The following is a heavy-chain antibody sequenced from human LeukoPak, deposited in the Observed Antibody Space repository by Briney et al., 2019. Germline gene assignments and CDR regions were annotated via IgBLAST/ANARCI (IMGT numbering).Heavy chain of an antibody. CDR2: INHSGST. J-gene: IGHJ5*02. D-gene: IGHD3-10*01. CDR1: GWSFSGYY. Sequence: SETLSLTCAVYGWSFSGYYWSWIRQPPGKGLEWIGEINHSGSTNYNPYLKSRVTISGDTSKNQFSLKLSSVTAADTAVYYCARRRNYYGSGSYFLNWFDPWGQGTLVTVSS. CDR3: ARRRNYYGSGSYFLNWFDP. V-gene: IGHV4-34*01.